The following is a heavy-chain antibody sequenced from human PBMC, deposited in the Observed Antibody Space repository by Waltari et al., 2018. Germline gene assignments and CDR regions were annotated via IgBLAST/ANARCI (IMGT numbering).Heavy chain of an antibody. CDR3: ARWSSGYVSS. CDR1: GFAFSGYD. V-gene: IGHV3-48*03. D-gene: IGHD3-22*01. CDR2: IDYGGSTT. J-gene: IGHJ4*01. Sequence: EVQLVESGGGLLQPGGSLRLSCAASGFAFSGYDMIWVRQAPGKGREWISYIDYGGSTTYCADSVKGRFTISRDNAENSLYLHMSRLRVEDTGVYYCARWSSGYVSSWGHGTLVTVSS.